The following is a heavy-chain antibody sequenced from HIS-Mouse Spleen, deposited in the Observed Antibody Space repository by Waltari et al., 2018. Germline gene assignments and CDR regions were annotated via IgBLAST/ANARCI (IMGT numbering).Heavy chain of an antibody. J-gene: IGHJ4*02. V-gene: IGHV3-9*01. CDR2: ISWNSGSI. CDR3: AKDGRSLNY. Sequence: EVQLVESGGGLVQPGRSVGLPGASSGFTFDDFALHWFRQAPGKGLEWVSGISWNSGSIGYADSVKGRFTISRDNAKNSLYLQMNSLRAEDTALYYCAKDGRSLNYWGQGTLVTVSS. CDR1: GFTFDDFA.